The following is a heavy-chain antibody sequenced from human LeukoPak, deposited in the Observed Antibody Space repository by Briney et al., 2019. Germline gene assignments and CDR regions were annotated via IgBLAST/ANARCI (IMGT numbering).Heavy chain of an antibody. CDR3: ASFSYGYFLDY. J-gene: IGHJ4*02. V-gene: IGHV4-34*01. CDR2: INHSGST. Sequence: PETLSLTCAVYGGSFRGYYWSWIRQPPGKGREWIGEINHSGSTNYNPSLKSRVTISVDTSKNQFSLKLSSVTAADTAVYYCASFSYGYFLDYWGQGTLVTVSS. CDR1: GGSFRGYY. D-gene: IGHD5-18*01.